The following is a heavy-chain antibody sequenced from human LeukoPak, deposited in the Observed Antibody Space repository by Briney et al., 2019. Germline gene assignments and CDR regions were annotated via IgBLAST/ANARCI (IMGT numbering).Heavy chain of an antibody. CDR2: ISAYNGNT. D-gene: IGHD2-15*01. CDR1: GYTFTSYG. CDR3: ARGLYCSGGSCYSPFDAFDI. V-gene: IGHV1-18*01. Sequence: GASVKVSCKASGYTFTSYGISWVRQAPGQGLEWTGWISAYNGNTNYAQKLQGRVTMTTDTSTSTAYMELRSLRSDDTAVYYCARGLYCSGGSCYSPFDAFDIWGQGTMVTVSS. J-gene: IGHJ3*02.